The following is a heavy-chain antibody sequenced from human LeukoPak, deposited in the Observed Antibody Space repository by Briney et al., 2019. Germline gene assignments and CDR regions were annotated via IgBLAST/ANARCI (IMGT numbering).Heavy chain of an antibody. V-gene: IGHV4-61*02. CDR2: KHSSGST. Sequence: SQTLSLTCTVSGGSISSGSHYWSWIRKPAGKGLEWIGRKHSSGSTNYNPSLKSRVTLSLDTSKNQFSLKLSSVTAADTAVYYCASAYSGSFYFGSWGQGILVTVSS. CDR3: ASAYSGSFYFGS. J-gene: IGHJ4*02. D-gene: IGHD1-26*01. CDR1: GGSISSGSHY.